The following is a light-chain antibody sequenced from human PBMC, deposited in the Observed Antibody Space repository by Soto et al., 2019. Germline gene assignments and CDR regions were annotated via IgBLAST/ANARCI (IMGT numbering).Light chain of an antibody. CDR1: QRISSN. Sequence: EIVMTQSPATLSVSPGERATLYCKASQRISSNLAWYQQKPGQPPRLLIYGASTRASGIPARFSGSGSGTEFPLTIGVLQSEDFALYYCQQYNSWPPYTFGQGTKLEIK. V-gene: IGKV3-15*01. J-gene: IGKJ2*01. CDR2: GAS. CDR3: QQYNSWPPYT.